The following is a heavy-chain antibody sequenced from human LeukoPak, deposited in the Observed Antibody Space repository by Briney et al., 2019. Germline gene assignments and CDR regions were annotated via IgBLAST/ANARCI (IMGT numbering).Heavy chain of an antibody. CDR2: INPNSGGT. V-gene: IGHV1-2*02. D-gene: IGHD6-19*01. J-gene: IGHJ4*02. Sequence: ASVKVSCKASGYTFTGYYMHWVRQAPGQGLEWMGWINPNSGGTNYAQKFQGRVTMTRDTSISTAYMELSRPRSDDTAVYYCARRLEAVAEEFDYWGQGTLVTVSS. CDR1: GYTFTGYY. CDR3: ARRLEAVAEEFDY.